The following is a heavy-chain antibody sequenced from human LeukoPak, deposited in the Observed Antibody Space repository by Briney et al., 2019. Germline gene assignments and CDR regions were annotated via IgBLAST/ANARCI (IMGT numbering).Heavy chain of an antibody. CDR2: ISSSGSTI. Sequence: GGSLRLSCAASGFAFSSYEMNWVRQAPGKGLEWVSYISSSGSTIYYADSVKGRFTISRDNAKNSLYLQMNSLRAEDTAVYYCARDPPYYDILTGYYKDYWGQGTLVTVSS. D-gene: IGHD3-9*01. CDR1: GFAFSSYE. J-gene: IGHJ4*02. CDR3: ARDPPYYDILTGYYKDY. V-gene: IGHV3-48*03.